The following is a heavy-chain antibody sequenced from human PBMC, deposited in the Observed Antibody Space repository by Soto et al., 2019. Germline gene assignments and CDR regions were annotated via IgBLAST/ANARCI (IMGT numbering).Heavy chain of an antibody. CDR3: ATHTIGSRNGPHT. Sequence: QLQLQESGPGLVKPSETLSLTCTVSGGSIKNTGATWGWVRQPPGKGLEWIGSVYYTGTTSYNPSLQSRVTISIDTSKNQYSLSVNSVAAADTAVYYCATHTIGSRNGPHTWGQGTLVTVSS. J-gene: IGHJ5*02. V-gene: IGHV4-39*01. D-gene: IGHD1-26*01. CDR2: VYYTGTT. CDR1: GGSIKNTGAT.